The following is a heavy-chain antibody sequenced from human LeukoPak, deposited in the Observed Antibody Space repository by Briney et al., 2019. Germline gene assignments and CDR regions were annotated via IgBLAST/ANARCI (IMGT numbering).Heavy chain of an antibody. V-gene: IGHV4-59*01. D-gene: IGHD2-2*01. J-gene: IGHJ5*02. Sequence: SETLSLTCTVSGGSISGYSWSWIRQAPVPGLEWIGNIYYTGTTNHNPSLYNPSLKNRVTISVDTSKNQFSLKLSSVTAADTALYYCARGNAFDPLGQGTLVTVSS. CDR2: IYYTGTT. CDR1: GGSISGYS. CDR3: ARGNAFDP.